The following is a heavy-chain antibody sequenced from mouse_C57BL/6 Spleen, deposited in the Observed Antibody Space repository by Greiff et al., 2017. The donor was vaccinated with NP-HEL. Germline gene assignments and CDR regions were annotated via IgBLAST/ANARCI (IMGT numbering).Heavy chain of an antibody. D-gene: IGHD1-1*01. V-gene: IGHV5-17*01. CDR2: ISSGSSTI. CDR3: ARLGITTVVATGAMDY. CDR1: GFTFSDYG. J-gene: IGHJ4*01. Sequence: EVMLVESGGGLVKPGGSLKLSCAASGFTFSDYGMHWVRQAPEKGLEWVAYISSGSSTIYYADTVKGRFTISRDNAKNTLFLQMTSLRSEDTAMYYCARLGITTVVATGAMDYWGQGTSVTVSS.